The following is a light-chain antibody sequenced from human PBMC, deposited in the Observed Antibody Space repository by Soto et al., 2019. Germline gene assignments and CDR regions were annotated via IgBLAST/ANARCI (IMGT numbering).Light chain of an antibody. J-gene: IGLJ1*01. CDR2: RNN. Sequence: QLVLTQPPSASGTPGQRVTISCSGSSSNIGSNYVYWYQQLPGTAPKLLIYRNNQRTSGVPDRFSGSKSGTSASLAISGLRSEDEADYYCAAWDDSLSGSYVFGTGTKVTVL. CDR3: AAWDDSLSGSYV. V-gene: IGLV1-47*01. CDR1: SSNIGSNY.